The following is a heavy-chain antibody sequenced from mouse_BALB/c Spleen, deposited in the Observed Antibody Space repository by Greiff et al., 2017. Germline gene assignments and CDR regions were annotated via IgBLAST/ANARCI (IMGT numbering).Heavy chain of an antibody. D-gene: IGHD1-1*01. J-gene: IGHJ4*01. Sequence: EVKLMESGGGLVKPGGSLKLSCAASGFTFSSYAMSWVRQTPEKRLEWVASISSGGSTYYPDSVKGRFTISRDNARNILYLQMSSLRSEDTAMYYCAREVYYYGSSTMDYWGQGTSVTVSS. CDR2: ISSGGST. CDR1: GFTFSSYA. V-gene: IGHV5-6-5*01. CDR3: AREVYYYGSSTMDY.